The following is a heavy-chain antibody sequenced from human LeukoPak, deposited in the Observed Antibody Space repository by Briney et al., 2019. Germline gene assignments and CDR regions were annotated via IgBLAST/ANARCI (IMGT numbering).Heavy chain of an antibody. CDR3: ARGRDSFDY. CDR1: GFIFADYN. V-gene: IGHV3-72*01. CDR2: SGNRGSRYTT. J-gene: IGHJ4*02. Sequence: GGSLRLSCAVSGFIFADYNMDWVRQAPGKGPEWIARSGNRGSRYTTQYAASVKGRFTISRDDSKNTLYLQMNSLKNEDTAIYFCARGRDSFDYWGQGILISVSS.